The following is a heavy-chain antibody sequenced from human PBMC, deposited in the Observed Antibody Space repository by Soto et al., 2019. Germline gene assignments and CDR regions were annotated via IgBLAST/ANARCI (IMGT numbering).Heavy chain of an antibody. CDR3: AKGTGLRYFDWLSPYYYYGMDV. Sequence: PGGSLRLSCAASGFTFSSYGMHWVRQAPGKGLEWVAVLSYDGSNKYYADSVKGRFTISRDNSKNTLYLQMNSLRAEDTAVYYCAKGTGLRYFDWLSPYYYYGMDVWGQGTTVTVSS. J-gene: IGHJ6*02. CDR1: GFTFSSYG. V-gene: IGHV3-30*18. CDR2: LSYDGSNK. D-gene: IGHD3-9*01.